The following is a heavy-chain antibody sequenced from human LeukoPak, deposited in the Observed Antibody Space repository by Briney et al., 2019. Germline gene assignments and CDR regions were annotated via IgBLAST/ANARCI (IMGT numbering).Heavy chain of an antibody. CDR3: ARESGYCSSTSCYFDY. Sequence: GGSLRLSCAASGFTFSSYGMPWVRQAPGKGLEWVAVIWYDGSNKYYADSVKGRFTISRDNSKNTLYLQMNSLRAEDTAVYYCARESGYCSSTSCYFDYWGQGTLVTVSS. CDR2: IWYDGSNK. D-gene: IGHD2-2*03. J-gene: IGHJ4*02. V-gene: IGHV3-33*01. CDR1: GFTFSSYG.